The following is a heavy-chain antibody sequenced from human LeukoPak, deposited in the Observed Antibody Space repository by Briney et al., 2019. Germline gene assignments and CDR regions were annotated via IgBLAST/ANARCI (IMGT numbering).Heavy chain of an antibody. D-gene: IGHD5-24*01. CDR1: GFTFSSYA. CDR3: ARDYRWLQLDY. J-gene: IGHJ4*02. V-gene: IGHV3-64*01. Sequence: GGSLRLSCAASGFTFSSYAMHWVRQALGKGLEYVSAISSNGGSTYYANSVKGRFTISRDNSKNTLYLQMGSLRAEDMAVYYCARDYRWLQLDYWGQGTLVTVSS. CDR2: ISSNGGST.